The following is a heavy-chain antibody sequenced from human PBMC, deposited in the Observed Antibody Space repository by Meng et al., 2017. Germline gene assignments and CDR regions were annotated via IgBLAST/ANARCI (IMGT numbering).Heavy chain of an antibody. Sequence: QLQLQQWGVGLLKPSETLSLTCAVYGGSVSGYYWSWIRQPPGKGLEWIGEINHSGSTNYNPSLKSRVTISVDTSKNQFSLKLSSVTAADTAVYYCARGRWRGNRFDPWGQGTLVTVSS. V-gene: IGHV4-34*01. J-gene: IGHJ5*02. CDR1: GGSVSGYY. CDR2: INHSGST. D-gene: IGHD3-10*01. CDR3: ARGRWRGNRFDP.